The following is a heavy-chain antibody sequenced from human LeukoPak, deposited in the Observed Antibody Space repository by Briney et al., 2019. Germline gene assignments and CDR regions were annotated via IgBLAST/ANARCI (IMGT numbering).Heavy chain of an antibody. J-gene: IGHJ4*02. CDR1: GGSLSSSSYY. CDR3: ARRHFGSSLRDY. V-gene: IGHV4-39*01. CDR2: IYYSGTT. D-gene: IGHD6-6*01. Sequence: SETLSLTCNVSGGSLSSSSYYWGWIRQPPGQGLEWIGNIYYSGTTSYNPSLKSRVTIFVDMSKIQFSLKLTSVTAADTAVYYCARRHFGSSLRDYWGQGTLVTVSA.